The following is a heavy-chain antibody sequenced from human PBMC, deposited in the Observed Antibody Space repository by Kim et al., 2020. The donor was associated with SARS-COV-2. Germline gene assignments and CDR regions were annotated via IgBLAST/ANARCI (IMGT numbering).Heavy chain of an antibody. CDR2: ISPDGTKK. J-gene: IGHJ4*02. CDR1: GFAFSRFS. CDR3: TTGGDSSGFYY. D-gene: IGHD3-22*01. V-gene: IGHV3-30*04. Sequence: GGSLRLSCAASGFAFSRFSIHWVRQAPGKGLEWVALISPDGTKKYYADSVKGRFSISRDSSENTLFVEMNSLRPEDTAGYYCTTGGDSSGFYYWGQGTL.